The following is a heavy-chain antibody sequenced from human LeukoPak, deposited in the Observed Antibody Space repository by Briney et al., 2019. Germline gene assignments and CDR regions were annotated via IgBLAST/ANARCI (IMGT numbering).Heavy chain of an antibody. Sequence: PGGSLRLSCAASGFTFSSYAMSWVRQAPGKGLEWVSAISGSGGSTYYADSVKGRFTISRDNSKNTLYLQMNSLRAEDTAVYYCAKGRDCSGGSCYLYYFDYWGQGTLVTVSS. D-gene: IGHD2-15*01. V-gene: IGHV3-23*01. CDR1: GFTFSSYA. CDR3: AKGRDCSGGSCYLYYFDY. J-gene: IGHJ4*02. CDR2: ISGSGGST.